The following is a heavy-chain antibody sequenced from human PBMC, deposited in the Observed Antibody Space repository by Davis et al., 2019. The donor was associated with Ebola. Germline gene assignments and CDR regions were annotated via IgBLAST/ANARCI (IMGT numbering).Heavy chain of an antibody. CDR2: IIPILGIA. J-gene: IGHJ6*02. CDR3: ARMRQQLARIAVAGGLPYYYYYYGMDV. V-gene: IGHV1-69*02. Sequence: SVKVSCKASGGTFSSYTISWVRQAPGQGLEWMGRIIPILGIANYAQKFQGRVTITADKSTSTAYMELSSLRSEDTAVYYCARMRQQLARIAVAGGLPYYYYYYGMDVWGQGTTVTVSS. CDR1: GGTFSSYT. D-gene: IGHD6-19*01.